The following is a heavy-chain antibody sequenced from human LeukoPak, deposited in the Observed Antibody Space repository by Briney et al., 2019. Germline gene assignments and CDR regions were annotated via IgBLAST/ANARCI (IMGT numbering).Heavy chain of an antibody. CDR1: GGSISSSSYY. CDR2: IYNSGST. Sequence: PSETLSLTCTVSGGSISSSSYYWGWIRQPPGKGLEWIGSIYNSGSTYYNPSLKSRVTISVDTSKNQFSLKLSSVTAADTAVYYCARRPYSSRPTYYYYYMDVWGKGTTVTVSS. V-gene: IGHV4-39*01. J-gene: IGHJ6*03. CDR3: ARRPYSSRPTYYYYYMDV. D-gene: IGHD6-13*01.